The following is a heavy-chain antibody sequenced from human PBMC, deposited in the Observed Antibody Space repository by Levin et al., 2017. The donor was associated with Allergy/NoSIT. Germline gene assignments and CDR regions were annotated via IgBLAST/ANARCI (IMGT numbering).Heavy chain of an antibody. D-gene: IGHD2-2*02. CDR3: AISTGHYIH. CDR1: GFTFSSYN. CDR2: ISDSASTM. V-gene: IGHV3-48*02. J-gene: IGHJ4*02. Sequence: GGSLRLSCAASGFTFSSYNMVWVRQAPGKGLEWVSFISDSASTMYYTDSVKGRFTISRDNAKDSLYLQMNSLRDEDTAVYYCAISTGHYIHWGQGTLVTVSS.